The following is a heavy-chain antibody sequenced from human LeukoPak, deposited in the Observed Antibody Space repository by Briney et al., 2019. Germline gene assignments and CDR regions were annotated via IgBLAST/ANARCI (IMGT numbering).Heavy chain of an antibody. V-gene: IGHV4-31*03. CDR1: GGSISSGGYY. J-gene: IGHJ4*02. CDR3: ARVGRIWFGELYVDY. D-gene: IGHD3-10*01. Sequence: SETLSLTCTVSGGSISSGGYYWSWIRQHPGQGLEWIGYIYYSGSTYYNPSLKSRVTISVDTSKNQFSLKLSSVTAADTAVYYRARVGRIWFGELYVDYWGQGTLVTVSS. CDR2: IYYSGST.